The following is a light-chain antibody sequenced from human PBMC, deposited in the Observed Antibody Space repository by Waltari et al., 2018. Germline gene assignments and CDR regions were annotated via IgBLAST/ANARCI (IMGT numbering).Light chain of an antibody. Sequence: DIQMTQFPSTLSASVVDRVTITCRASQSIRRWLAWYQQKPGKAPKVRIYDASTLERGVPSRFSGSGSETEFTLAISSLQPDDFATYYCQQYSGYSGPFGGGTKVEIK. V-gene: IGKV1-5*01. CDR1: QSIRRW. CDR2: DAS. CDR3: QQYSGYSGP. J-gene: IGKJ4*01.